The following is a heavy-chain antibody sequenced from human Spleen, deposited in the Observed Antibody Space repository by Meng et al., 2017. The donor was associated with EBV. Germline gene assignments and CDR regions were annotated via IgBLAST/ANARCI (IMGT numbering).Heavy chain of an antibody. V-gene: IGHV4-4*02. D-gene: IGHD6-13*01. J-gene: IGHJ4*02. CDR1: GGSISSSNW. CDR3: ARGTSRPSMYYFDY. CDR2: IYESGST. Sequence: QGQRQESGPGRVKPSGTLALTCGVSGGSISSSNWWSWVRQPPGKGLEWIGEIYESGSTNYNPSLESRVTVSIDKSKNQFSLKLSSVTAADTAVYYCARGTSRPSMYYFDYWGQGTLVTVSS.